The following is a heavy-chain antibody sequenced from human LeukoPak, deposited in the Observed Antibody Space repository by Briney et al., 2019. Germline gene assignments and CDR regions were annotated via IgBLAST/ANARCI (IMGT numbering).Heavy chain of an antibody. V-gene: IGHV3-23*01. CDR2: ISGSGGST. D-gene: IGHD3-9*01. CDR1: GFTFSSYG. J-gene: IGHJ4*02. CDR3: AKDSAHFDWLPPTFDY. Sequence: GGSLRLSCAASGFTFSSYGMSWVRQAPGKGLEWVSAISGSGGSTYYADSVKGRFTISRDNSKNTLYLQMNSLRAEDTAVYYCAKDSAHFDWLPPTFDYWGQGTLVTVSS.